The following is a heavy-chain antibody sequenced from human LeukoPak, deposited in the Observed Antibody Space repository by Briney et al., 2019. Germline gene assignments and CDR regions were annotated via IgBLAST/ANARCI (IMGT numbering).Heavy chain of an antibody. Sequence: GASVKVSCKASGYTFSGYFIHWVRQAPGQGLEWMGRINPNTGYPNHAQNFQGRVTMTRDTSISTAYMELSSLKTDDTAVYFFARGQPYGNCNLLYAGGQESLVTVPS. D-gene: IGHD1-1*01. CDR1: GYTFSGYF. J-gene: IGHJ4*02. CDR2: INPNTGYP. CDR3: ARGQPYGNCNLLYA. V-gene: IGHV1-2*06.